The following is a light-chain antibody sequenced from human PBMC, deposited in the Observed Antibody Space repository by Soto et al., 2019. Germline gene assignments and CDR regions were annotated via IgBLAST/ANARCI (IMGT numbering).Light chain of an antibody. V-gene: IGLV6-57*04. CDR3: QSYDGFNVF. J-gene: IGLJ2*01. Sequence: NFMLTQPHSVSESPGKTVTISCTRNSGSIASSFVQWYQLRPGSAPTTVIYEHNRRPSGVPDRFSGSIDSSSNSASLSISGLQTEDEADYYCQSYDGFNVFFGGGTKLTVL. CDR2: EHN. CDR1: SGSIASSF.